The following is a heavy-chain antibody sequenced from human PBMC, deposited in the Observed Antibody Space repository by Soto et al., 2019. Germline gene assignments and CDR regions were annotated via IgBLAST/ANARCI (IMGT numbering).Heavy chain of an antibody. V-gene: IGHV1-8*01. J-gene: IGHJ4*02. CDR2: MNPNSGNT. D-gene: IGHD3-9*01. Sequence: ASVKVSCKASGYTFTSYDINWVRQATGQGLEWMGWMNPNSGNTGYAQKFQGRVTMTRNTSISTAYMELSSLRSEDTAVYYCARGDRTGVLRYFDWYPNWCQGTLVTVSS. CDR3: ARGDRTGVLRYFDWYPN. CDR1: GYTFTSYD.